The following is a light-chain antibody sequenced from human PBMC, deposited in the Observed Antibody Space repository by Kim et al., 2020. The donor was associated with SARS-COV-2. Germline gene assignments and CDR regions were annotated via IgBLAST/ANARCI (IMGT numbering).Light chain of an antibody. Sequence: ASGGDRVTITCRASQSISSWLAWYQQKPGKAPKLLIYKASSLQTGVPSRFSGSGYGTEFTLTISSLQPDDFATYYCQQYNSYSWTFGQGTKVDIK. CDR2: KAS. CDR1: QSISSW. CDR3: QQYNSYSWT. J-gene: IGKJ1*01. V-gene: IGKV1-5*03.